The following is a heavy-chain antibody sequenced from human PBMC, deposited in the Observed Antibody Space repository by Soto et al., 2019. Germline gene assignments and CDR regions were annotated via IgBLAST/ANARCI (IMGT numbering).Heavy chain of an antibody. CDR2: INAGNGNT. V-gene: IGHV1-3*01. CDR3: ARNIVVVPAAADYYYGMDV. CDR1: GYTFTSYA. D-gene: IGHD2-2*01. J-gene: IGHJ6*02. Sequence: QVQLVQSGAEVKKPGASVKVSCKASGYTFTSYAMHWVRQAPGQRLEWMGWINAGNGNTKYSQKFQGRVTITRDTSASTAYMELSSLRSEDTAVYYCARNIVVVPAAADYYYGMDVWGQGTTVTVSS.